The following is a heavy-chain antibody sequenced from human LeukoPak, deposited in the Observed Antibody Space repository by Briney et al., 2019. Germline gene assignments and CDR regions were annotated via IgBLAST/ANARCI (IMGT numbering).Heavy chain of an antibody. CDR1: GGTFSNYA. CDR2: IIPIFGTA. D-gene: IGHD6-13*01. J-gene: IGHJ6*03. CDR3: ARDSLTAAGTKSNTDVYYYYMDV. V-gene: IGHV1-69*13. Sequence: SVKVSCKASGGTFSNYAITWLRLAPGQGLEWMGGIIPIFGTANYAQKFQGRVTITADESTSTAYMELSSLRSEDTAMYYCARDSLTAAGTKSNTDVYYYYMDVWGKGTTVTVSS.